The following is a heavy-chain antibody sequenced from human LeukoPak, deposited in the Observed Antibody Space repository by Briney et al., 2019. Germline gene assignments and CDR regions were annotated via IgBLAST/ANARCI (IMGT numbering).Heavy chain of an antibody. CDR2: IYSGGST. J-gene: IGHJ3*02. D-gene: IGHD2-2*01. Sequence: GGSLRLSCAASGFTVSSNYMSWVRQAPGKGLEWVSVIYSGGSTYYSDSVKGRFTISRDNSKNTLYLQMNSLRAEDTAVYYCARSGGYCSSTSCLGAFDIWGQGTMVTVS. V-gene: IGHV3-53*01. CDR1: GFTVSSNY. CDR3: ARSGGYCSSTSCLGAFDI.